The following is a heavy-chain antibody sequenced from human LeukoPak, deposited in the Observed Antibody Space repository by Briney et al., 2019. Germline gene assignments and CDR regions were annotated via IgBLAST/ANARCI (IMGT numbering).Heavy chain of an antibody. Sequence: SETLSLTCTVSGGSISSSSYYWGWIRQPPGKGLEWIGSIYTSGSTNYNPSLKSRVTMSVDTSKNQFSLKLSSVTAADTAVYYCARDPRDIVVVPAAIQENWFDPWGQGTLVTVSS. CDR1: GGSISSSSYY. D-gene: IGHD2-2*01. CDR2: IYTSGST. CDR3: ARDPRDIVVVPAAIQENWFDP. V-gene: IGHV4-39*07. J-gene: IGHJ5*02.